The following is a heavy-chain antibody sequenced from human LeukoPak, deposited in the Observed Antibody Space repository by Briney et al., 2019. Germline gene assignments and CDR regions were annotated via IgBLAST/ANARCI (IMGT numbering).Heavy chain of an antibody. J-gene: IGHJ4*02. D-gene: IGHD5-18*01. CDR3: ARESLDPSGHSYGSDY. V-gene: IGHV3-21*01. Sequence: GGSLRLSCAASGFTFSSYSMNWVRQAPGKGLEWVSSISSSSSYIYYADSVKGRFTISRDNAKNSLYLQMNSLRAEDTAVYYCARESLDPSGHSYGSDYWGRGTLVTVSS. CDR2: ISSSSSYI. CDR1: GFTFSSYS.